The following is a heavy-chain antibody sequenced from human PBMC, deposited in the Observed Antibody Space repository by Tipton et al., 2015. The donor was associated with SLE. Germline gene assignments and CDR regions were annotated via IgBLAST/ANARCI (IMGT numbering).Heavy chain of an antibody. CDR3: ARGKDIVVARDAFDI. D-gene: IGHD2-15*01. CDR2: INHSGST. V-gene: IGHV4-34*01. J-gene: IGHJ3*02. CDR1: GGSFSGYY. Sequence: TLSLTCTVYGGSFSGYYWSWIRQPPGKGLEWIGEINHSGSTNYNPSLKSRVTISVDTSKNQFSLKLSSVTAADTAVYYCARGKDIVVARDAFDICGQETMVTVSS.